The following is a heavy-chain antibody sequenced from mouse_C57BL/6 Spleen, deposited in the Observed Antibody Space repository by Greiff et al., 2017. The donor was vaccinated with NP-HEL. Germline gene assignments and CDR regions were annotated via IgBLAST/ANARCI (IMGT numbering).Heavy chain of an antibody. J-gene: IGHJ2*01. V-gene: IGHV1-72*01. CDR2: IDPNSGGT. CDR3: ARGDHYYGSSNFDY. CDR1: GYTFPSYW. Sequence: QVHVKQPGAELVKPGASVKLSCKASGYTFPSYWMHWVKQRPGRGLEWIGRIDPNSGGTKYNEKFKSKATLTVDTPSSTAYMQLSSLTSEDSAVYYGARGDHYYGSSNFDYWGQGTTLTVSS. D-gene: IGHD1-1*01.